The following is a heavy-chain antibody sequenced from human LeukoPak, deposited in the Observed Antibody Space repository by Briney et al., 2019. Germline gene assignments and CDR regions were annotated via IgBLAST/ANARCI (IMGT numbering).Heavy chain of an antibody. V-gene: IGHV3-33*01. CDR2: VWSDGRTK. J-gene: IGHJ4*02. CDR3: TRDSSSREFDQ. Sequence: GGSLRLSCAASAFAFSGFGMHWVRQTPGKGLEWVAVVWSDGRTKYYADSVEGRFTTSRDNSKNTLYLEMNSLRAEDTAVYYCTRDSSSREFDQWGQGTLVTVSS. D-gene: IGHD6-6*01. CDR1: AFAFSGFG.